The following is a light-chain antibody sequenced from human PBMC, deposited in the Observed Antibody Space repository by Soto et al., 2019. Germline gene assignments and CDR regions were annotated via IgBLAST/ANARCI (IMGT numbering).Light chain of an antibody. V-gene: IGLV2-23*01. CDR3: CSSAPESTYV. J-gene: IGLJ1*01. CDR1: SDDVGAYNS. CDR2: KGT. Sequence: QAVVAQPASVSGYPGQAITISCTGTSDDVGAYNSVSWYQQLPHKAPQVILYKGTQRPSGVSSRFSGSTSGNAASLTISGLQADDEADYFCCSSAPESTYVFGTGTKVTVL.